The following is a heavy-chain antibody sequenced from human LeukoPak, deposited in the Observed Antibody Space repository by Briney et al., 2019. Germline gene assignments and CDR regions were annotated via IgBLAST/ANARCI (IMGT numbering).Heavy chain of an antibody. CDR2: INPGGGTT. D-gene: IGHD2-15*01. CDR3: ARDEAYCSGGRCYPFDY. V-gene: IGHV1-46*01. CDR1: GYTFTSHY. J-gene: IGHJ4*02. Sequence: ASVNVSCKASGYTFTSHYIHWVRQAPGQGLEWMGIINPGGGTTTYAQKFQGRVTMTRDTSTSTVNMELSSLRSEDTAVYYCARDEAYCSGGRCYPFDYWGQGTLVTVSS.